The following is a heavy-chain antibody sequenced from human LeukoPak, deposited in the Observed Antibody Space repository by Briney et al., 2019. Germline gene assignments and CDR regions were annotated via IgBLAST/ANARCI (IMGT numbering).Heavy chain of an antibody. CDR1: GFTFDDYA. CDR3: AKAGDLYYYYYYYMDV. CDR2: ISGDGGST. Sequence: GGSLRLSCAASGFTFDDYAMHWVRQAPGKGLEWASLISGDGGSTYYAGSVKGRFTISRDNSKNSLYLQMNSLRTEDTALYYCAKAGDLYYYYYYYMDVWGKGTTVTVSS. J-gene: IGHJ6*03. V-gene: IGHV3-43*02. D-gene: IGHD4-17*01.